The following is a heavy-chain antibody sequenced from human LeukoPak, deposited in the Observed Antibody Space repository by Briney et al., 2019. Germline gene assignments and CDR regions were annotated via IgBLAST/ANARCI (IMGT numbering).Heavy chain of an antibody. J-gene: IGHJ4*02. CDR1: GGSISSGGYY. CDR3: ARVQMATLHFDY. Sequence: SETLSLTCTVSGGSISSGGYYWSWIRQPPGKGLEWIGYIYHSGSTYYNPSLKSRVTISVDTSKNQFSLKLSSVTAADTAVYYCARVQMATLHFDYWGQGTPVTVSS. V-gene: IGHV4-30-2*01. CDR2: IYHSGST. D-gene: IGHD5-24*01.